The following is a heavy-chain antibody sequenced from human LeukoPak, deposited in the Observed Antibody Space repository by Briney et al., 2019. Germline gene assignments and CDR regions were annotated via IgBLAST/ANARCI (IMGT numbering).Heavy chain of an antibody. CDR2: IYPGDSDT. D-gene: IGHD2-21*02. CDR3: ASRYCGGDCYSDAFDI. CDR1: GYSFTNCW. Sequence: GESLKISCKGFGYSFTNCWIGWVRQMPGKGLEWMGIIYPGDSDTRYSPSFQGQVTISADKSISTAYLQWSGLKASDTAMYYCASRYCGGDCYSDAFDIWGQGTMVTVSS. V-gene: IGHV5-51*01. J-gene: IGHJ3*02.